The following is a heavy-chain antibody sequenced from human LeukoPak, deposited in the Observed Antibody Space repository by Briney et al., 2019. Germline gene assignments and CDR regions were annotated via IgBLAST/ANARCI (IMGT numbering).Heavy chain of an antibody. CDR3: ARGHMLLWFGELLGPGAFDI. Sequence: ASVKVSCKASGYTFTSYYMHWVRQAPGQGREGMGRINPSGGSTSYAQKFQGGVTMTRDTSTSTVYMELSSLRSEDTAVYYCARGHMLLWFGELLGPGAFDIWGQGTMVTVSS. CDR1: GYTFTSYY. D-gene: IGHD3-10*01. CDR2: INPSGGST. J-gene: IGHJ3*02. V-gene: IGHV1-46*01.